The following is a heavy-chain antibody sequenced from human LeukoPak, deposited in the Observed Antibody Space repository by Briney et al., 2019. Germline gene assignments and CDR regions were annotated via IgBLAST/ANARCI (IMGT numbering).Heavy chain of an antibody. J-gene: IGHJ4*02. D-gene: IGHD2-15*01. CDR1: GFTFSSYW. CDR2: ISGSGGST. Sequence: PGGSLRLSCAVSGFTFSSYWMSWVRQAPGKGLEWVSAISGSGGSTYYADSVKGRFTISRDNSKNTLYLQMNSLRAEDTAVYYCAKDRGGFVVVVAATYYFDYWGQGTLVTVSS. V-gene: IGHV3-23*01. CDR3: AKDRGGFVVVVAATYYFDY.